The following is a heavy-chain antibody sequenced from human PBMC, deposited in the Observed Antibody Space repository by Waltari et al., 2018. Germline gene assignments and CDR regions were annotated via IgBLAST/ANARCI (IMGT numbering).Heavy chain of an antibody. CDR2: IYYSGST. D-gene: IGHD5-18*01. Sequence: QVQLQESGPGLVKPSETLSLTCTVSGGSLSSYYWSWTRQPPGKGLEWIGYIYYSGSTNYNPSLKSRVTISVDTSKNQFSLKLSSVTAADTAVYYCALGYSYGYYFDYWGQGTLVTVSS. CDR1: GGSLSSYY. J-gene: IGHJ4*02. V-gene: IGHV4-59*01. CDR3: ALGYSYGYYFDY.